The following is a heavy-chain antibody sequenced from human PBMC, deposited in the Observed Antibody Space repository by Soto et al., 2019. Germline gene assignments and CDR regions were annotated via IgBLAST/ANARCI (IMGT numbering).Heavy chain of an antibody. CDR3: AKDVRLIQLPYYYYYGMDV. CDR1: GFTFSSYG. Sequence: PGGSLRLSCAASGFTFSSYGMHWVRQAPGKGLEWVAVISYDGSNKYYADSVKGRFTISRDNSKNTLYLQMNSLRAEDTAVYYCAKDVRLIQLPYYYYYGMDVWGQGTTVTVSS. V-gene: IGHV3-30*18. D-gene: IGHD5-18*01. CDR2: ISYDGSNK. J-gene: IGHJ6*02.